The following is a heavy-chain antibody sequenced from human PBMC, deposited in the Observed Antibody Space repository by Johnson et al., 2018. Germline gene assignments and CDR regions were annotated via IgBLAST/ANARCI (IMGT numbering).Heavy chain of an antibody. CDR1: GFTVSSNY. V-gene: IGHV3-66*02. D-gene: IGHD3-22*01. CDR3: ERAYYYDSSPFQH. Sequence: VQLQESRGGLVQAGGSLRLSCAASGFTVSSNYMSWVRQAPGKGLEWVSVIYSGGSPYYADSVKGRFTISRDNSKTPLYLKMNSLRAEDTAGYYCERAYYYDSSPFQHWGQGTLVTVSS. J-gene: IGHJ1*01. CDR2: IYSGGSP.